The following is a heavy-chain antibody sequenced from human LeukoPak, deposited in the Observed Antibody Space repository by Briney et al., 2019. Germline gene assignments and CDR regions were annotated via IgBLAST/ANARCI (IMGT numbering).Heavy chain of an antibody. CDR1: GFTFSSYT. Sequence: GGSLRLSCAASGFTFSSYTMTWVRQAPGKGLEWVSVISGSGDKTYYADSVRGRFTISRDNSKNTLYLQMNSLRAEDTAVYYCARAGVAAAAVDYWGQGTLVTVSS. D-gene: IGHD6-13*01. CDR3: ARAGVAAAAVDY. CDR2: ISGSGDKT. V-gene: IGHV3-23*01. J-gene: IGHJ4*02.